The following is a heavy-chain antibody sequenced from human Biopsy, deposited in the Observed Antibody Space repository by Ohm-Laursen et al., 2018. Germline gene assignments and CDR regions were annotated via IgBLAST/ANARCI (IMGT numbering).Heavy chain of an antibody. Sequence: SVKVSCNALGGTFSNYGVNWVRQAPGQGLEWLGGNIPILGTGNYAPMFHGRVTVVADTSTSTATMELRSLRPDDTAVYYCATKLTGYFHHWGQGTLVIVSS. J-gene: IGHJ1*01. CDR1: GGTFSNYG. CDR2: NIPILGTG. V-gene: IGHV1-69*06. D-gene: IGHD3-9*01. CDR3: ATKLTGYFHH.